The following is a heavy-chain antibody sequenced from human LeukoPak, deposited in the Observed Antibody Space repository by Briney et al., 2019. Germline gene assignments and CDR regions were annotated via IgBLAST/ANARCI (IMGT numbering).Heavy chain of an antibody. V-gene: IGHV1-69*04. CDR1: GGTFSSNA. D-gene: IGHD2-2*01. Sequence: SVNVSCKASGGTFSSNAISWVRQAPGQGLEWMGRIIPILGIANYAQKFQGRVTITANKSTSTAYMELSRLRSEDTAVYYCARAGYCSSTSCIRFDYWGEGTLVTVSS. CDR2: IIPILGIA. CDR3: ARAGYCSSTSCIRFDY. J-gene: IGHJ4*02.